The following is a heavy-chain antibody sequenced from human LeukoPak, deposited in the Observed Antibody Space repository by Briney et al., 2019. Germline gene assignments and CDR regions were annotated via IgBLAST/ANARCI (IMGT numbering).Heavy chain of an antibody. J-gene: IGHJ4*02. V-gene: IGHV3-30*03. CDR2: ISSDGTNK. CDR3: RAATRYLDYYYDY. Sequence: PGGSLRLSCAASRFTFSIFGMHWVRQAPGKGLEWIAVISSDGTNKYYADSVRGRFTISRDNSKDTLYLQMSSLRIEETAIYYCRAATRYLDYYYDYWGQGTLVTVSS. CDR1: RFTFSIFG. D-gene: IGHD3-22*01.